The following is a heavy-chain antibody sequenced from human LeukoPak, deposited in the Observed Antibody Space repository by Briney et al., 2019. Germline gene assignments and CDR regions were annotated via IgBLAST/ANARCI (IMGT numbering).Heavy chain of an antibody. V-gene: IGHV3-74*01. D-gene: IGHD3-3*01. CDR2: INSDGSST. J-gene: IGHJ4*02. CDR1: GFTFSSYW. CDR3: ATDRSRYYDFWSGYYGPTFDY. Sequence: GGSLRLSCAASGFTFSSYWMHWVRQAPGKGLVWVSRINSDGSSTSYADSVKGRFTISRDNAKNTLYLQMNSLRAEDTAVYYCATDRSRYYDFWSGYYGPTFDYWGQGTLVTVSS.